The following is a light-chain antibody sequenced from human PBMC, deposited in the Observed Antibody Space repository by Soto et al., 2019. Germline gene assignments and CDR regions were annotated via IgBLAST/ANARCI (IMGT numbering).Light chain of an antibody. CDR3: SSYTTRSNRV. J-gene: IGLJ1*01. CDR2: EVR. Sequence: QSALTQPASVSGSPGQSITISCTGTSSDVGAYDFVSWYQQHPDKAPKLMIYEVRNRPSGVSNRFSGSKSVNTATLTISGLQAEDEADYYCSSYTTRSNRVFGTGRKV. CDR1: SSDVGAYDF. V-gene: IGLV2-14*03.